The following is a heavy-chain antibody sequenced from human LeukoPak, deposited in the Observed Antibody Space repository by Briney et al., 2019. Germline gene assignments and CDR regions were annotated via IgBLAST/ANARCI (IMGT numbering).Heavy chain of an antibody. J-gene: IGHJ4*02. CDR1: GYTFTSYY. CDR3: ARAAEGYYYESSGYLLNFDY. D-gene: IGHD3-22*01. V-gene: IGHV1-69*06. Sequence: ASVKVSCKASGYTFTSYYMHWVRQAPGQGLEWLGGIIPIFGTANYAQKFQDRVTITADKATSTAYMELSSLRSEDTGVYYCARAAEGYYYESSGYLLNFDYWGQGTLVTVSS. CDR2: IIPIFGTA.